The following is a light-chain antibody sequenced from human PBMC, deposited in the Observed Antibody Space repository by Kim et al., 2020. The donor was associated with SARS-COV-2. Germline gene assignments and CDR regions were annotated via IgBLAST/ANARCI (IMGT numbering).Light chain of an antibody. J-gene: IGKJ4*01. V-gene: IGKV3-11*01. CDR3: QQRTSRPLT. CDR2: DAS. Sequence: EIVLTQSPATLSVSPGEVATLSCTASQSVSSHLAWYQQKPGQGPRLLIYDASNRATGIPARFSGSGSGTDFTLTISSLEPEDFAVYYCQQRTSRPLTFGGGTKVDIK. CDR1: QSVSSH.